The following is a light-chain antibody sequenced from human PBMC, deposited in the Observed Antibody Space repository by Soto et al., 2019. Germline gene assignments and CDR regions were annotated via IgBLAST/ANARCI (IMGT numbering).Light chain of an antibody. CDR3: QTLGAGTMV. V-gene: IGLV4-69*01. Sequence: QLVLTQSPSASASLGASVKLTCTLSSGHSSYAIAWHQQQPEKGPRYLMKINSDGSHSKGDGIPDPFSGSSSGAERYLTISALQSEDEADYHRQTLGAGTMVFGGGTKVTVL. J-gene: IGLJ2*01. CDR2: INSDGSH. CDR1: SGHSSYA.